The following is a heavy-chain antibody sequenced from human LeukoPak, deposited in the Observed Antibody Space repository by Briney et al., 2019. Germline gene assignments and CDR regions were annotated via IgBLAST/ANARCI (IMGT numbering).Heavy chain of an antibody. CDR2: IYYSGST. J-gene: IGHJ4*02. CDR1: GGSMSSYY. D-gene: IGHD3-10*01. V-gene: IGHV4-59*08. Sequence: PSETLSLTCTVSGGSMSSYYWSWIRQPPGKGLEWIGYIYYSGSTNYNPSLKSRVTISVDTSKNQFSLKLSSVTAADTAVYYCARHYYGSGSYYNNFDYWGQGTLVTVSS. CDR3: ARHYYGSGSYYNNFDY.